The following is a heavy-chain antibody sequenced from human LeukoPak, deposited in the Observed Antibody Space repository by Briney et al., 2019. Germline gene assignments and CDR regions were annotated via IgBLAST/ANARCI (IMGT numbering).Heavy chain of an antibody. CDR1: GFTFSDYY. CDR3: ARGGPDYYDSSGYWDY. D-gene: IGHD3-22*01. CDR2: ISSSGSTI. V-gene: IGHV3-11*04. J-gene: IGHJ4*02. Sequence: GGSLRLSCAASGFTFSDYYMSWIRQAPGKGLEWVSYISSSGSTIYYADSVKGRFTISRDNAKNSLYLQMNSLRAEDTAVHYCARGGPDYYDSSGYWDYWGQGTLVTVSS.